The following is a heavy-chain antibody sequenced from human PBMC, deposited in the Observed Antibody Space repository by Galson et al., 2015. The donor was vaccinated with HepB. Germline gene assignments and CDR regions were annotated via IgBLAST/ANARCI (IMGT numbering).Heavy chain of an antibody. D-gene: IGHD1-14*01. CDR2: ISAYNGNT. CDR3: ARDRPDAYYYYGMDV. CDR1: GYTFTSYG. J-gene: IGHJ6*02. Sequence: SVKVSCKASGYTFTSYGISWVRQAPGQGLEWMGWISAYNGNTNYAQKLQGRVTMTTDTSTSTAYMELRSLRSDDTAVYYCARDRPDAYYYYGMDVWGQGTTVTVSS. V-gene: IGHV1-18*01.